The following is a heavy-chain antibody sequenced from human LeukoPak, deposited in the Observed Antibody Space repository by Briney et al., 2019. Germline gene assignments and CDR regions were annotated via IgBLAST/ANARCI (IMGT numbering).Heavy chain of an antibody. V-gene: IGHV3-7*01. J-gene: IGHJ4*02. CDR1: GFTFSSYA. Sequence: GGSLRLSCAASGFTFSSYAMSWVRQAPGKGLEWVANINQDGSEKYYVDSVKGRFTISRDNAKNSLYLQMNSLRDEDTAVYYCARDRESSDYWGQGTLVTVSS. D-gene: IGHD5-24*01. CDR2: INQDGSEK. CDR3: ARDRESSDY.